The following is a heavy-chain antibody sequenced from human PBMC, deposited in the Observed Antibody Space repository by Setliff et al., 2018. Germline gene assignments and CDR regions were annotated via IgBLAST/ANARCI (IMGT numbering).Heavy chain of an antibody. Sequence: SETLSLTCTVSGGSISPYLWSWIRQPPGKGLEWIGYIYHNGNTNFNPSLTTRLTMSVDTSKNQFALNLRSVTAADTAVYYCVRDRTAYSYGLDVWGQGTTVTGS. CDR1: GGSISPYL. CDR2: IYHNGNT. D-gene: IGHD5-18*01. J-gene: IGHJ6*02. V-gene: IGHV4-59*01. CDR3: VRDRTAYSYGLDV.